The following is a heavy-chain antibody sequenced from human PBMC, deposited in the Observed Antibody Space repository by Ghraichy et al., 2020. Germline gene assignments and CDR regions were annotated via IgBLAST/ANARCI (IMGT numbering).Heavy chain of an antibody. V-gene: IGHV3-21*01. CDR3: ARDSVAWSRDR. CDR1: GFTFSTSS. CDR2: ISSGGNYI. Sequence: GGSLRLSCAASGFTFSTSSMTWVRQPPGKGLEWVSTISSGGNYIVYSDSTKGRFSISRDDAWSSLFLQMNSLRAEDTAVYYCARDSVAWSRDRWGQGTLVTVSS. J-gene: IGHJ4*02. D-gene: IGHD3-9*01.